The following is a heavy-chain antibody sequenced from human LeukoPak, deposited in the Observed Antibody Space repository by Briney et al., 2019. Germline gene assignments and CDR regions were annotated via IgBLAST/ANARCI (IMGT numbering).Heavy chain of an antibody. CDR2: IYYSGST. V-gene: IGHV4-39*07. CDR3: ARDPGSYGFDAFDI. D-gene: IGHD1-26*01. J-gene: IGHJ3*02. Sequence: SETLSLTCTVSGGSISSSSYYWGWIRQPPGKGLEWIGSIYYSGSTYYNPSLKSRVTISVDTSKNQFSLKLSSVTAADTAVYYCARDPGSYGFDAFDIWGQGTMVTVSS. CDR1: GGSISSSSYY.